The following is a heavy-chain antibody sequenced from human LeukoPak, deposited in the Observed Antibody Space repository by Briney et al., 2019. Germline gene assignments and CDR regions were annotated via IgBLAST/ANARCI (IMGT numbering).Heavy chain of an antibody. Sequence: GGSLRLSCAASGFTFSSYSMNWVRQAPGKGLEWVSSISSSSSYIYYADSVKGRFTISRDNAKNSLYLQMNSLRAEDTAVYYCARDPRVYCTNGVCWGQGTLVTVSS. J-gene: IGHJ4*02. CDR2: ISSSSSYI. D-gene: IGHD2-8*01. CDR1: GFTFSSYS. CDR3: ARDPRVYCTNGVC. V-gene: IGHV3-21*01.